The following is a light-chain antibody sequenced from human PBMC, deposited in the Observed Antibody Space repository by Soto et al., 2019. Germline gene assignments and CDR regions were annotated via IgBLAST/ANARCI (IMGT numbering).Light chain of an antibody. CDR1: QSISYY. CDR2: AAS. Sequence: DIQMTQATSSLSASVGDRVTITCRASQSISYYLSWYQLKPGKVPKLLISAASSLQSGVPSRFSGSGSGTDFTLTISSLQPEDFATYYCQQSSSIPRTFGQGTKLEIK. J-gene: IGKJ2*01. CDR3: QQSSSIPRT. V-gene: IGKV1-39*01.